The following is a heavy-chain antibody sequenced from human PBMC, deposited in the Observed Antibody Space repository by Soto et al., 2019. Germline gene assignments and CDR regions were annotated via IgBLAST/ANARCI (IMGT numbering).Heavy chain of an antibody. CDR3: RRAHAGDCDCGVYYYYYGMDV. CDR2: IWYDGSNK. D-gene: IGHD2-21*02. V-gene: IGHV3-33*01. J-gene: IGHJ6*02. CDR1: GFTFSSYG. Sequence: QVQLVESGGGVVQPGRSLRLSCAASGFTFSSYGMHWVRQAPGKGLEWVAVIWYDGSNKYYADSVKGRFTISRDNSKISPQTHLSRQRREAAIVYCSRRAHAGDCDCGVYYYYYGMDVGRQGPTVTVSS.